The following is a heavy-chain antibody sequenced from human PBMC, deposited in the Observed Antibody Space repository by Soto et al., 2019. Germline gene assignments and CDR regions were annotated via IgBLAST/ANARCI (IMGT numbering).Heavy chain of an antibody. V-gene: IGHV3-33*05. D-gene: IGHD3-16*02. CDR2: IAHDAKNQ. CDR3: VRDLSIAGDF. CDR1: GLNFGVYG. J-gene: IGHJ4*02. Sequence: QELLVESGGGVVRPGRPLRLSCAGSGLNFGVYGRYGVRQAPGKGLEWVSTIAHDAKNQWYSDSVKGRFIVSRDNPKNTLDLQMDSLRDEDTGVYYCVRDLSIAGDFWGQGALVIVSS.